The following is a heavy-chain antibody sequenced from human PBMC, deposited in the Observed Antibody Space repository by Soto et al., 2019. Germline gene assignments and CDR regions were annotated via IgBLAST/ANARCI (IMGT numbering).Heavy chain of an antibody. CDR3: SGNQGLGYSGYGLGMDV. V-gene: IGHV1-69*12. Sequence: QVQLVQSGAEVKKPGSSVKVSCKASGGTFSSYAISWVRQAPGQGLEWMGGIIPIFGTANYAQKFQGRVTITADESTSTADMELSSLRSEDTGVYYCSGNQGLGYSGYGLGMDVWGQGTTVTVSS. J-gene: IGHJ6*02. D-gene: IGHD5-12*01. CDR1: GGTFSSYA. CDR2: IIPIFGTA.